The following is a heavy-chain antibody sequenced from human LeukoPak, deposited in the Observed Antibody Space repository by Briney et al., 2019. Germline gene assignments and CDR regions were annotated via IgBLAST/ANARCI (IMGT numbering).Heavy chain of an antibody. J-gene: IGHJ4*02. CDR3: ARGRGWYYFDY. CDR2: INHSGST. D-gene: IGHD6-19*01. V-gene: IGHV4-34*01. Sequence: SETLSLTCAVYGGSFSGYYWSWIRQPPGKGLEWIGEINHSGSTNYNPSLKSRVTILVDTSKNQFSLKLSSVTAADTAVYYCARGRGWYYFDYWGQGTLVTVSS. CDR1: GGSFSGYY.